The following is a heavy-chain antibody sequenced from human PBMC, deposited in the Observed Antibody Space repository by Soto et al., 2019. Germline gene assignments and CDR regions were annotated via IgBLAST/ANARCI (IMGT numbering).Heavy chain of an antibody. D-gene: IGHD2-15*01. CDR3: AREGGSQYCSGGSCYSGYYYYMDV. V-gene: IGHV3-74*01. Sequence: GGSLRLSCAASGFTFSSYWMHWVRQAPGKGLVWVSRINSDGSSTSYADSVKGRFTISRDNAKNTLYLQMNSLRAEDTAVYYCAREGGSQYCSGGSCYSGYYYYMDVWGKGTTVTVSS. J-gene: IGHJ6*03. CDR1: GFTFSSYW. CDR2: INSDGSST.